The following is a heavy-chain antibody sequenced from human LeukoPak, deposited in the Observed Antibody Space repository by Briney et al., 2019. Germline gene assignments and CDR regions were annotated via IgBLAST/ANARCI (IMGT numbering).Heavy chain of an antibody. CDR2: VGPYHGNT. Sequence: ASVKVSCKASGGTFTSYAISWVRQAPGQGLEWMGWVGPYHGNTTYAQKFQGRLAMTTDKSTTTAYMELRSLTSDDTALYYCAKNFRTLASRRTSPFDSWGQGTLVIVSS. CDR3: AKNFRTLASRRTSPFDS. V-gene: IGHV1-18*01. D-gene: IGHD6-6*01. J-gene: IGHJ4*02. CDR1: GGTFTSYA.